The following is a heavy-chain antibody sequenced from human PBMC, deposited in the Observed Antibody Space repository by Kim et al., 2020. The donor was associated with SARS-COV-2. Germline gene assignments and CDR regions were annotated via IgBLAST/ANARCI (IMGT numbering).Heavy chain of an antibody. J-gene: IGHJ4*02. V-gene: IGHV3-15*01. Sequence: GTTDFAAPVKGRLTISRDDSKNTVYLLMNSLKTEDTAVYYCTTADRSILDYWGQGTLVTVSS. CDR2: GTT. D-gene: IGHD2-15*01. CDR3: TTADRSILDY.